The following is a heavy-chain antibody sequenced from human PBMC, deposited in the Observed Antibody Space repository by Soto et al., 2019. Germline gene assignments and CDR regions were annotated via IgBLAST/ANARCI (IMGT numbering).Heavy chain of an antibody. CDR1: GFTFSSYW. V-gene: IGHV3-7*01. Sequence: SCAASGFTFSSYWMSWVRQAPGKGLEWVANIKQDGSEKYYVDSVKGRFTISRDNAKNSLYLQMNSLRAEDTAVYYCATDYSKYYYYYGMDVWGQGTTVTVSS. CDR2: IKQDGSEK. J-gene: IGHJ6*02. D-gene: IGHD4-4*01. CDR3: ATDYSKYYYYYGMDV.